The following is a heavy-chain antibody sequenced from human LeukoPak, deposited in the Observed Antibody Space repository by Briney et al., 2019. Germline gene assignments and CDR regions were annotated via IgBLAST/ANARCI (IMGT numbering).Heavy chain of an antibody. D-gene: IGHD3-3*01. CDR3: ARDHDSIFGAFGAFDI. J-gene: IGHJ3*02. CDR2: ISYDGSNK. V-gene: IGHV3-30*03. Sequence: PGRSLRLSCAASGFTFSSYGLHWVRQAPGKGLEWVAVISYDGSNKYYADSVKGRFTISRDNSKNTLYLQMNSLRAEDTAVYYCARDHDSIFGAFGAFDIWGQGTMVTVSS. CDR1: GFTFSSYG.